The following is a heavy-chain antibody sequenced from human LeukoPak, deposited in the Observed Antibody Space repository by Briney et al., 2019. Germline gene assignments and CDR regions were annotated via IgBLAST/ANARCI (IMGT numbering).Heavy chain of an antibody. V-gene: IGHV3-21*01. Sequence: GSLRLSCAASGFMFGSFSMNWVRQAPGRGLEWVSSISSSGSVTYHADSVKGRFTVSKDNARNSLHLQMNNLAVEDTATYFCARGQPDSGGHYYSWYFDYWSQGTPVTVSS. D-gene: IGHD3-22*01. CDR1: GFMFGSFS. CDR2: ISSSGSVT. J-gene: IGHJ4*02. CDR3: ARGQPDSGGHYYSWYFDY.